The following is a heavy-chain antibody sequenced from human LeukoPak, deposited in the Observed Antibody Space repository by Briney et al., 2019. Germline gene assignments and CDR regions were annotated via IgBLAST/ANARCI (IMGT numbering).Heavy chain of an antibody. D-gene: IGHD3-10*01. V-gene: IGHV3-7*01. CDR2: IKQDGSEK. CDR3: ARESHGSGSFDY. CDR1: GFTISSYW. Sequence: GGSLRLSCAASGFTISSYWMNWVRQAPGKGLEWVANIKQDGSEKYYVDSVKGRFTISRDNAKNSLYLQMNSLRAEDTAVYYCARESHGSGSFDYWGQGTLVTVSS. J-gene: IGHJ4*02.